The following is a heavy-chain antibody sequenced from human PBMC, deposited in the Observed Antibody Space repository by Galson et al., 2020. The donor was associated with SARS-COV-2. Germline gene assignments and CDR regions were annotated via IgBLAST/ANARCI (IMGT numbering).Heavy chain of an antibody. D-gene: IGHD3-3*01. CDR3: ARTSNDFWSGYYMDV. CDR1: GFTFSFSSYS. V-gene: IGHV3-21*01. J-gene: IGHJ6*03. CDR2: ISSSSSYI. Sequence: GESLKISCAASGFTFSFSSYSMNWVRQAQGKGLEWISSISSSSSYIYYADSVKGRFTISRDNAKNSLYLQMNSLRAEDTAVYYCARTSNDFWSGYYMDVWGKGTTVTVSS.